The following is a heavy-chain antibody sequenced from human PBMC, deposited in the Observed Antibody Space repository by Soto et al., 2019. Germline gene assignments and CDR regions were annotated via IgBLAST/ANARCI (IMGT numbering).Heavy chain of an antibody. CDR2: IYYSGST. Sequence: PSETQRHPCTVSGGTIITYCWRWIIQPPGKGLEWIGYIYYSGSTTYNPSLRSPVTISVDTSKNQFSLKLSSVTAADTAVYYCARSRWDSNWFDPWGQGILVTVSS. CDR1: GGTIITYC. D-gene: IGHD1-26*01. CDR3: ARSRWDSNWFDP. V-gene: IGHV4-59*01. J-gene: IGHJ5*02.